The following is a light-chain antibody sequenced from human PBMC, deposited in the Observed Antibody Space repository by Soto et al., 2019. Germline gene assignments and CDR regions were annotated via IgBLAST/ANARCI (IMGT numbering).Light chain of an antibody. J-gene: IGLJ3*02. CDR2: SDD. V-gene: IGLV1-44*01. CDR3: AVWDDSLNGWV. CDR1: SSNIGSNT. Sequence: QSVLTQPPSASATPGQRVTISCSGSSSNIGSNTVNWYQQFPGTAPKVRIYSDDQRPSAVPDRFSGSKSGTSASLAISGVQSDDEADYYRAVWDDSLNGWVFGGGTKLTVL.